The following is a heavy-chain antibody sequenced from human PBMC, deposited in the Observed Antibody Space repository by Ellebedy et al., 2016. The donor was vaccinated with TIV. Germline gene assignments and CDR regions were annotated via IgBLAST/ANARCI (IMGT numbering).Heavy chain of an antibody. CDR2: ISTYSGNT. D-gene: IGHD5-18*01. CDR1: GYTFSRHG. V-gene: IGHV1-18*01. Sequence: AASVKVSCKTSGYTFSRHGLNWVRQAPGQGLEWMGWISTYSGNTKYAQKFQGRVTMTTDTSTGTAYMELRSLTSDDTAVYYCTRQMTAIGGGFDPWGQGTLVTVSS. CDR3: TRQMTAIGGGFDP. J-gene: IGHJ5*02.